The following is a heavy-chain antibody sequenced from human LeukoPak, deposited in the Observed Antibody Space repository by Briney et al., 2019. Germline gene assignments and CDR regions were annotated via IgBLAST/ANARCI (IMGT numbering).Heavy chain of an antibody. Sequence: GGSLRLSCAASGFTFSSYWIHWVRQAPGKGLVWVSRISPDGSITNYADSVQGRFTISRDNSKNTLYLQMNSLRAEDTAVYYCAKDPRRYSRTGGYFDYWGQGTLVTVSS. CDR2: ISPDGSIT. CDR3: AKDPRRYSRTGGYFDY. J-gene: IGHJ4*02. V-gene: IGHV3-74*01. D-gene: IGHD6-13*01. CDR1: GFTFSSYW.